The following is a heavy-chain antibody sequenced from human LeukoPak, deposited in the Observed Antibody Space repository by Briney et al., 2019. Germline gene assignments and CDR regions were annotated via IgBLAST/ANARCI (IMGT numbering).Heavy chain of an antibody. CDR1: GACINNNF. D-gene: IGHD3-22*01. CDR2: IYSSGSA. Sequence: SETLSLTCTVSGACINNNFWTWIRQPPGKGLEWIGYIYSSGSAKYNPSLKSRVIISGDTSKNQISLNLTSVTAADTAVYFCARHRDYYDTWGHGTLVTVSS. V-gene: IGHV4-59*08. J-gene: IGHJ4*01. CDR3: ARHRDYYDT.